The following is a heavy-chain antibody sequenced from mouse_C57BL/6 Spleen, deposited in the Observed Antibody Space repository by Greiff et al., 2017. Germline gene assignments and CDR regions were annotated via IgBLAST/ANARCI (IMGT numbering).Heavy chain of an antibody. V-gene: IGHV1-81*01. CDR2: IYPRSGNT. D-gene: IGHD2-4*01. CDR3: AREDDYPFAY. CDR1: GYTFTSYG. J-gene: IGHJ3*01. Sequence: VQLQQSGAELARPGASVKLSCKASGYTFTSYGISWVKQRTGQGLEWIGEIYPRSGNTYYNEKFKGKATLTADKSSSTAYMGLRSLTSEDSAVYFCAREDDYPFAYWGQGTLVTVSA.